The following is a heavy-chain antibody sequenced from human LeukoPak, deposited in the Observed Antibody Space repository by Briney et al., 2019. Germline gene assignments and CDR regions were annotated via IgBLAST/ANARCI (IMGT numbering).Heavy chain of an antibody. J-gene: IGHJ4*02. CDR2: INSDGSST. D-gene: IGHD3-22*01. V-gene: IGHV3-74*01. CDR3: ARAIPYDSRPTDY. CDR1: GFTFSSYW. Sequence: QPGGSLRLSCAASGFTFSSYWMHWVRQAPGKGLVWVSRINSDGSSTSYADSVKGRFTISRDNAKNTLYLQMSSLRAEDTAVYYCARAIPYDSRPTDYWGQGTLVTVSS.